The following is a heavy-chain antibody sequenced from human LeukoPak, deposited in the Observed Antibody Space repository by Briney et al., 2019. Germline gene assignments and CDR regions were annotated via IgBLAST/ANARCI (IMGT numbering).Heavy chain of an antibody. Sequence: LSLTCAVYGGSFSGYYWSWIRQPPGKGLEWVAVISYDGSNKYYADSVRGRFTISRDNSKNTLFLQMNILRAEDTAVYFCAKAYGTNGYFQLPIDFWGQGTLVTVSS. CDR1: GGSFSGYY. CDR3: AKAYGTNGYFQLPIDF. CDR2: ISYDGSNK. D-gene: IGHD2-8*01. V-gene: IGHV3-30*18. J-gene: IGHJ4*02.